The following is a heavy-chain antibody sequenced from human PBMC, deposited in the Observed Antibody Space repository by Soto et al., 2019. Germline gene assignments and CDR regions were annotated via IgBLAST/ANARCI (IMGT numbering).Heavy chain of an antibody. J-gene: IGHJ6*03. D-gene: IGHD2-2*01. CDR3: ARVARDCSSTSCSWCYFMDV. CDR1: GFTFSSYS. Sequence: PGGSLRLSCAAPGFTFSSYSMNWVRQAPGKGMEWVSYISSSSSTIYYADSVKGRFTISRDNAKNSLYLQMNSLRAEDTAVYYCARVARDCSSTSCSWCYFMDVSGKGTTVTVSS. CDR2: ISSSSSTI. V-gene: IGHV3-48*01.